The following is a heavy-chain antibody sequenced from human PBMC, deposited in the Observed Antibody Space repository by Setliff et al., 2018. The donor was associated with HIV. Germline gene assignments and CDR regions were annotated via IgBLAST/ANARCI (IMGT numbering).Heavy chain of an antibody. J-gene: IGHJ3*02. CDR2: IYYSGYT. D-gene: IGHD3-10*01. Sequence: LSETLSLTCSVSGGSISSDCCYWGWIRQPPGKGLEWIASIYYSGYTYSNPSLKSRVTISVDTSKNQFSLKLNSVTAADTAVYYCARRGTHGAFDIWGQGTMVTVSS. V-gene: IGHV4-39*01. CDR1: GGSISSDCCY. CDR3: ARRGTHGAFDI.